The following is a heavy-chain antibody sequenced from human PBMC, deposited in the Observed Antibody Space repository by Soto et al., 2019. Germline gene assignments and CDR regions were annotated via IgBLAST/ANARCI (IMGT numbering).Heavy chain of an antibody. CDR2: MNPNSGNT. V-gene: IGHV1-8*01. J-gene: IGHJ6*03. Sequence: ASVKVSCKASGYTFTSYDINWVRQATGQGLEWMGWMNPNSGNTGYAQKFQGRVTMTRNTSISTAYMELSSLRSEDTAVYYCARQKFGDYYYYYYMDVWGKGTTVTVSS. D-gene: IGHD3-10*01. CDR3: ARQKFGDYYYYYYMDV. CDR1: GYTFTSYD.